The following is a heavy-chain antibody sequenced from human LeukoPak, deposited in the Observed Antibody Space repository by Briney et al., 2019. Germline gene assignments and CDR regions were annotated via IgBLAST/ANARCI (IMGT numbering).Heavy chain of an antibody. V-gene: IGHV4-34*01. Sequence: SETLSLTCAVYGGSFSGYYWSWIRQPPGKGLEWIGEINHSGSTNYNPSLKSRVTISVDTSKNQFSLKLSPVTAADTAVYYCARVGPHKDDYVWGSYRRPTDAFDIWGQGTMVTVSS. D-gene: IGHD3-16*02. CDR3: ARVGPHKDDYVWGSYRRPTDAFDI. CDR2: INHSGST. J-gene: IGHJ3*02. CDR1: GGSFSGYY.